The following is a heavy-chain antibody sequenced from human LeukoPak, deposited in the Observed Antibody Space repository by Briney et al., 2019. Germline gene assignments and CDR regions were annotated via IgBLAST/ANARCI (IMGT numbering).Heavy chain of an antibody. V-gene: IGHV1-2*02. J-gene: IGHJ3*02. Sequence: EASVKVSCKASGYTFTGYYMHWVRQAPGQGLEWMGWINPNSGGINYAQKFQGRVTMTRDTSISTAYMELSRLRSDDTAVYYCARENPHDAFDIWGQGTMVTVSS. CDR2: INPNSGGI. CDR1: GYTFTGYY. CDR3: ARENPHDAFDI.